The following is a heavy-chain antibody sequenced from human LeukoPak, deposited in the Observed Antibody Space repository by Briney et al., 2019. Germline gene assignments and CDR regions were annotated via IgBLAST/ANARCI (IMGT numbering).Heavy chain of an antibody. J-gene: IGHJ6*02. V-gene: IGHV4-61*01. D-gene: IGHD3-10*01. Sequence: SETLSLTCTVSGGSIRSSYYYWSWIRQPPGKGLEWIGYIYYSGSTNYNPSLKSRVTISVDTSKNQFSLKLSSVTAADTAVYYCARDSGGITMVRGVISYYYYGMDVWGQGTTVTVSS. CDR1: GGSIRSSYYY. CDR2: IYYSGST. CDR3: ARDSGGITMVRGVISYYYYGMDV.